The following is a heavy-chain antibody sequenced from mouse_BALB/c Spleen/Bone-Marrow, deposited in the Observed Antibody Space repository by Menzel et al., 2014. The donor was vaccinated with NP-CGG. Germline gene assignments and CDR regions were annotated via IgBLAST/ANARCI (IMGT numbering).Heavy chain of an antibody. Sequence: EVQLQQSGAELVKPGASVKLSCTASGFKIKDTYMHWVRQRPEQGLEWIGRIDPANSDTRYDPKFQGKATITADTSSSTAYLQLSSLTSEDTAVYCCARYRLGTYFDYWGQGTTLTVSS. J-gene: IGHJ2*01. CDR1: GFKIKDTY. D-gene: IGHD2-14*01. CDR2: IDPANSDT. V-gene: IGHV14-3*02. CDR3: ARYRLGTYFDY.